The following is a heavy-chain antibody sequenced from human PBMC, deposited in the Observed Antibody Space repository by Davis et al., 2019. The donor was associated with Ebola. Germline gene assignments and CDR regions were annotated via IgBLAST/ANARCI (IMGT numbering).Heavy chain of an antibody. CDR2: INDTGGNP. Sequence: GESLKISCEVSGFTFSSYAMSWVRQAPGKGLQWVSDINDTGGNPQHADSVKGRFTISRDNSKNMLFLQMRSLRAEDTGVYYCAGSSDVRPLFQHGMDVWGQGTTVTVSS. J-gene: IGHJ6*02. CDR3: AGSSDVRPLFQHGMDV. CDR1: GFTFSSYA. D-gene: IGHD3-10*01. V-gene: IGHV3-23*01.